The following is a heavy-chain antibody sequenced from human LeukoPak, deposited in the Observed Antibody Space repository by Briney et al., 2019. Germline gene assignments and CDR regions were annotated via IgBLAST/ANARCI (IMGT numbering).Heavy chain of an antibody. V-gene: IGHV3-30*02. D-gene: IGHD3-10*01. CDR1: GFTFSRYG. CDR3: AKDRGFGSGTGYYFDY. CDR2: IRYDGSNE. Sequence: GGSLRLSCAASGFTFSRYGMHWVRQAPGKGLELLAFIRYDGSNEYYADSVKGRFTISRDNSKNTLYLQMNSLRAEDTAVYYCAKDRGFGSGTGYYFDYWGQGTLVSVSS. J-gene: IGHJ4*02.